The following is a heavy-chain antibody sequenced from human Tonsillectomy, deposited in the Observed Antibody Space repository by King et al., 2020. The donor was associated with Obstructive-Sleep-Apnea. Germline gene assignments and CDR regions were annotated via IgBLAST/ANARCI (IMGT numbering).Heavy chain of an antibody. D-gene: IGHD5-24*01. J-gene: IGHJ4*02. CDR3: ARKGKWLQSLPFDY. Sequence: VQLQESGPGLVKPSQTLSLTCTVSGGSISSGDYYWNWIRQPPGKGLEWTGYIYYSGSTYYNPSLKSRVTISLDTSKNQFSLKVNSMTDADTAVYYCARKGKWLQSLPFDYWGQGTLVTVSA. V-gene: IGHV4-30-4*01. CDR2: IYYSGST. CDR1: GGSISSGDYY.